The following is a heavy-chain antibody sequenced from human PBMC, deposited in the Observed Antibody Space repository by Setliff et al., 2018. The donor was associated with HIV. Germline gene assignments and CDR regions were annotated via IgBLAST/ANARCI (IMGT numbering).Heavy chain of an antibody. CDR2: INESGRI. V-gene: IGHV4-34*01. Sequence: SETLSLTCAVYGGSFSGHYWSWVRQSLGKGLEWIGEINESGRINYNPSLKSRLIISVDNAKNSLYLQMNTLRVEDTAVYYCMYGGRTATTHWGQGTLVTVSS. D-gene: IGHD4-17*01. J-gene: IGHJ4*02. CDR3: MYGGRTATTH. CDR1: GGSFSGHY.